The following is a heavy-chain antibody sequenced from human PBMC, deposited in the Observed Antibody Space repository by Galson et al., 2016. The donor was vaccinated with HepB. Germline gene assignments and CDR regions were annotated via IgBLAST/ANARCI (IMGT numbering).Heavy chain of an antibody. V-gene: IGHV2-5*01. Sequence: PALVKPTQTLTLTCTFSGFSLTTIGVGVGWIRQPPGKALEWVALIYYSDDKRYRPSLKSRLTITKDTSQNQVVLTMTNMDPVDTATYFCAHLPVGATTFDHWGQGTLVTVSS. CDR1: GFSLTTIGVG. D-gene: IGHD1-26*01. J-gene: IGHJ4*02. CDR2: IYYSDDK. CDR3: AHLPVGATTFDH.